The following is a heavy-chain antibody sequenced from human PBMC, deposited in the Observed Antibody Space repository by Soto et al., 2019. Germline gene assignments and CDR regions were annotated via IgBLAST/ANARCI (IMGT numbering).Heavy chain of an antibody. CDR3: AREGVYNWFDP. Sequence: LSLTCTVSGGSISSGDYYWSWIRQPPGKGLEWIGYIYYSGSTYYNPSLKSRVTISVDTSKNQFSLKLSSVTAADTAVYYCAREGVYNWFDPWGQGTLVTVSS. CDR2: IYYSGST. J-gene: IGHJ5*02. CDR1: GGSISSGDYY. V-gene: IGHV4-30-4*01. D-gene: IGHD3-10*01.